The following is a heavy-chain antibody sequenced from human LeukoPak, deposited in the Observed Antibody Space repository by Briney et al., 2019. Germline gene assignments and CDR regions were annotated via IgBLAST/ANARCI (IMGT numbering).Heavy chain of an antibody. V-gene: IGHV1-69*13. CDR2: IIPIFGTA. Sequence: ASVKVSCKASGGTFSSYAISWVRQAPGQGLEWMGGIIPIFGTANYAQKFQGRVTITADESTSTAYMELSSLRSEDTAVYYCAGDSRAPLTNYYYYYGMDVWGQGTTVTVSS. CDR1: GGTFSSYA. J-gene: IGHJ6*02. CDR3: AGDSRAPLTNYYYYYGMDV.